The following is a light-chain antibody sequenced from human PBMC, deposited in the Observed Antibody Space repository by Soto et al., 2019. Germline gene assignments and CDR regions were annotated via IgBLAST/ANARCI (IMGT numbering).Light chain of an antibody. J-gene: IGLJ3*02. V-gene: IGLV2-14*01. CDR2: DVS. CDR1: SSDVGGYNY. Sequence: QSVLTHPASVSGAPGQSITISCTGTSSDVGGYNYVSWYQQHPGKAPKLMIYDVSNRPSGVSNRFSGSKSGNTASLTISGLQAEDEADYYCSSYTSSSPSEVFGGGTKLTVL. CDR3: SSYTSSSPSEV.